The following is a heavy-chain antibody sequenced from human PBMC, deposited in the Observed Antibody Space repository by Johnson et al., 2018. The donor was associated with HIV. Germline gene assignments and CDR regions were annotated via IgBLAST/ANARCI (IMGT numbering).Heavy chain of an antibody. J-gene: IGHJ3*02. V-gene: IGHV3-30*03. CDR3: ARGRASWELYDAFEI. CDR2: VSNDGNNK. D-gene: IGHD1-26*01. Sequence: QVQLVESGGGLVQPGKSLRLFCAASGFTFSSYAMHWVRQAPGKGLEWVAVVSNDGNNKYYTDSVKGRFTISRDNSRNTLNLQMNNLRAEDTGVYYCARGRASWELYDAFEIWGQGTMVIVSS. CDR1: GFTFSSYA.